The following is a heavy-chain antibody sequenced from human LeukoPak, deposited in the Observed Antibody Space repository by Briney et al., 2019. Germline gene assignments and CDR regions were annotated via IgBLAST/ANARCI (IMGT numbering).Heavy chain of an antibody. CDR3: ARHEPEGYCRSTSCRHTSYYFDY. V-gene: IGHV4-39*01. Sequence: SETLSLTCTVSGGSISSSSYYWGWIRPPPGKGLEWIGSIYYSGSTYYNPFLKSRVTISVDTSKNQFSLKLSSVTAADTGVYYCARHEPEGYCRSTSCRHTSYYFDYWGQGTLVTVSS. D-gene: IGHD2-2*01. J-gene: IGHJ4*02. CDR2: IYYSGST. CDR1: GGSISSSSYY.